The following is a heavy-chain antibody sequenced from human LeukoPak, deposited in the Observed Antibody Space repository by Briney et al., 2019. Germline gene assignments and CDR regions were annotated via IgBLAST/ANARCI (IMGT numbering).Heavy chain of an antibody. CDR3: VRDNRSYNFDY. J-gene: IGHJ4*02. CDR1: GFTFSRYW. Sequence: GGSLRLSCAASGFTFSRYWMHWVRQATGKGLVWVSGIKSDGSSTSIADSAKGRFTISRDNAKNTVYLQMNSLRAEDTAVYYCVRDNRSYNFDYWGQGTLVTVSS. V-gene: IGHV3-74*01. D-gene: IGHD1-26*01. CDR2: IKSDGSST.